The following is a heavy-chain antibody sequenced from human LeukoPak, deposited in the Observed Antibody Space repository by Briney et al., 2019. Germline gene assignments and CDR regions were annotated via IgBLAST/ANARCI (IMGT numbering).Heavy chain of an antibody. CDR2: IIPIFGTA. Sequence: SVKVSCKASGGVFTTYAISWVRQAPGQGLEWMGGIIPIFGTANYAQKFQGRVTITTDESTSTAYMELSSLRSEDTAVYYCARDNTIFGVASTYNWFDPWGQGTLVTVSS. D-gene: IGHD3-3*01. J-gene: IGHJ5*02. CDR3: ARDNTIFGVASTYNWFDP. CDR1: GGVFTTYA. V-gene: IGHV1-69*05.